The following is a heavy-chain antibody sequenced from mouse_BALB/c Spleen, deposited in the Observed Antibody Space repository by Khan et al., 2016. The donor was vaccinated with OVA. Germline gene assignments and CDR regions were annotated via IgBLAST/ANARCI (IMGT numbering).Heavy chain of an antibody. D-gene: IGHD2-4*01. J-gene: IGHJ3*01. CDR2: ISYSGNT. CDR3: TRKDYYDYDPFPY. Sequence: EVQLQESGPGLVKPSQSLSLTCTVTGYSITSEYTWNWIRQFPGNKLEWMGFISYSGNTRYNPSLNSRISITRDTSKNQFFLQLNSVTSEDTATYYCTRKDYYDYDPFPYWGQGTLVTVSA. V-gene: IGHV3-2*02. CDR1: GYSITSEYT.